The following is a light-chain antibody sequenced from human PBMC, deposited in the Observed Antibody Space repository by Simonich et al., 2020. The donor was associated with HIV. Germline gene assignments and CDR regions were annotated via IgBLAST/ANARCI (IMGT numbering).Light chain of an antibody. CDR3: QEYNNWPPFT. J-gene: IGKJ3*01. CDR2: DAS. CDR1: QSISNS. Sequence: EIVLTQSPATLSLSPGERATLSCRASQSISNSFAWHRHKPGQAPRLLIYDASNRATGIPARFSGSGSGTDFTLTISRLEPEDFAVYYCQEYNNWPPFTFGPGTKVDIK. V-gene: IGKV3-11*01.